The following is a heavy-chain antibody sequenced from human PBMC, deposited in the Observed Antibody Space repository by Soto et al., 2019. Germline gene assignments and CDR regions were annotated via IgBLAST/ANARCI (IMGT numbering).Heavy chain of an antibody. CDR3: ATEPRMSSRGRGGMDV. D-gene: IGHD3-10*01. CDR2: IWSDGSDQ. CDR1: GFSIRTYG. V-gene: IGHV3-33*01. J-gene: IGHJ6*02. Sequence: QVELVESGGGVVQPGKSPRLSCVASGFSIRTYGMHWVRQAPGKGLEWVAVIWSDGSDQLYADSMKGRLTISRDNAKNTLYLQVNSLRADDTAAYFCATEPRMSSRGRGGMDVWGHGTTVIVSS.